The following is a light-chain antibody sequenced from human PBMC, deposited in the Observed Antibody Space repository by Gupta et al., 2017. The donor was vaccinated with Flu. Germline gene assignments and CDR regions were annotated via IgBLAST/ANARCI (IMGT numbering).Light chain of an antibody. J-gene: IGLJ3*02. CDR2: RNN. CDR1: SSNIGSNT. Sequence: QSVLTQPPSASGTPGQRVTISCSGSSSNIGSNTVNWYQKLPGTAHKRLIERNNQRPSGVTDRLAGFTAGKSDSRAIRGLTSDDEADDDGEEWDDRLKGRGFGGGTKLTVL. CDR3: EEWDDRLKGRG. V-gene: IGLV1-44*01.